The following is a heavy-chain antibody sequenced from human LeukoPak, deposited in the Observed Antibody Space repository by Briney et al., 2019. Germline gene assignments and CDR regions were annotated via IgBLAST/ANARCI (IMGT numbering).Heavy chain of an antibody. J-gene: IGHJ3*02. D-gene: IGHD2-15*01. V-gene: IGHV4-61*02. CDR1: GGSISSGSYY. Sequence: SQTLSLTCTVSGGSISSGSYYWSWIRQPAGKGLEWIGRIYTSGSTNYNPSLKSRVTISVDTSKNQFSLKLSSVTAADTAVYYCARVPGYCSGGSCYSGAFDIWGQGTMVTVSS. CDR3: ARVPGYCSGGSCYSGAFDI. CDR2: IYTSGST.